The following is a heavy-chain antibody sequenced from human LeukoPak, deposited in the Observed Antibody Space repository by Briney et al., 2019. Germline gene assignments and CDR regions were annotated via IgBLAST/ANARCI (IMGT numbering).Heavy chain of an antibody. D-gene: IGHD3-22*01. CDR2: INPNSGGT. J-gene: IGHJ3*02. CDR1: GYTFTGYY. V-gene: IGHV1-2*02. CDR3: ARDREYYYDSSGYGSFDI. Sequence: ASVKVSCKASGYTFTGYYMHWVRQVPGQGLEWMGWINPNSGGTNYVQKFQGGVTMTRDTSISTAYMELSRLTSDDTAVYYCARDREYYYDSSGYGSFDIWGQGTMVTVSS.